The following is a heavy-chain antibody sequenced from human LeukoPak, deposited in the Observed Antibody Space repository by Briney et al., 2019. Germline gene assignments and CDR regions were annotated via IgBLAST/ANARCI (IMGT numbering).Heavy chain of an antibody. D-gene: IGHD1-1*01. CDR3: ARGRSWNDPHLYYFDY. CDR1: GFPFSSYA. Sequence: PGGSLRLSCAASGFPFSSYAMSWVRQAPGKGLEWVSSISSSSSYIYYADSVKGRFTISRDNAKNSLYLQMNSLRAEDTAVYYCARGRSWNDPHLYYFDYWGQGTLVTVSS. V-gene: IGHV3-21*04. J-gene: IGHJ4*02. CDR2: ISSSSSYI.